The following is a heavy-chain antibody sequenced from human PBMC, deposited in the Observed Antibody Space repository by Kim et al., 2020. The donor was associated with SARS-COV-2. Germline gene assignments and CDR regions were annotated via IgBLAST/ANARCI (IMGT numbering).Heavy chain of an antibody. J-gene: IGHJ6*02. CDR3: AKLRRPYGSGSYSTSGGMDV. Sequence: GGSLRLSCAASGFTFSSYGMHWVRQAPGKGLEWVAVIWYDGSNKYYADSVKGRFTISRDNSKNTLYLQMNSLRAEDTAVYYCAKLRRPYGSGSYSTSGGMDVWGQGTTVTVSS. CDR1: GFTFSSYG. V-gene: IGHV3-33*06. D-gene: IGHD3-10*01. CDR2: IWYDGSNK.